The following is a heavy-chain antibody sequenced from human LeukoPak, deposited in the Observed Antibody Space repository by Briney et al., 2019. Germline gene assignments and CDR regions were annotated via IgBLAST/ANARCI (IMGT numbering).Heavy chain of an antibody. CDR3: ATADLNYYDSSGYYHFDY. J-gene: IGHJ4*02. CDR1: GYTLTELS. V-gene: IGHV1-24*01. Sequence: ASVKVSCKVSGYTLTELSMHWVRQAPGKGLEWMGGFDPEDGETIYAQKFQGRVTMTEDTSTDTAYMELSSLRSEDTAVYYCATADLNYYDSSGYYHFDYWGQGTLVTVSS. CDR2: FDPEDGET. D-gene: IGHD3-22*01.